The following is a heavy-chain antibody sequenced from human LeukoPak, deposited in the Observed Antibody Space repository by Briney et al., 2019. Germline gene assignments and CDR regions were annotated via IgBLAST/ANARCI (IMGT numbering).Heavy chain of an antibody. Sequence: ASVKVSCKASGYTFTSYGISWVRQAPGQGLEWIGWMNPNSGNTGYAQKFQGRVTMTRNTSISTAYMELSSLRSEDTAVYYCARDLSYSGRGYFDYWGQGTLVSVSS. CDR2: MNPNSGNT. D-gene: IGHD1-26*01. V-gene: IGHV1-8*02. J-gene: IGHJ4*02. CDR1: GYTFTSYG. CDR3: ARDLSYSGRGYFDY.